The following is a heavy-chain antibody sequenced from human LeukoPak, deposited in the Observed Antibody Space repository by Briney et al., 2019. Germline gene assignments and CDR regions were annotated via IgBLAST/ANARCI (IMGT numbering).Heavy chain of an antibody. CDR3: ARANSPAMAIYWYFDL. V-gene: IGHV4-30-2*01. CDR1: GGSISRGGYS. D-gene: IGHD2-2*01. Sequence: PSETLSLTCAVSGGSISRGGYSWSWIRQPPGNGLAWIGYIYHSGSTYYNPSLKSRVTISVDRSKHQFSLKLSSVTAADTAVYYCARANSPAMAIYWYFDLWGRGTLVTVSS. J-gene: IGHJ2*01. CDR2: IYHSGST.